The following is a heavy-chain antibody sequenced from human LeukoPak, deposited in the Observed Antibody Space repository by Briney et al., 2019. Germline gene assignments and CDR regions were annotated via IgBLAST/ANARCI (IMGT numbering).Heavy chain of an antibody. J-gene: IGHJ4*02. CDR1: GGSISSYY. CDR3: VRTFSDWNFSHYFDY. Sequence: SETLSLTCTVSGGSISSYYWSWIRQPPGKGLEWIGYIYYSGSTNYNPSLKSRVTISVDTSKNQFPLKLSSVTAADTAVYYCVRTFSDWNFSHYFDYWGQGTLVTVSS. D-gene: IGHD3/OR15-3a*01. CDR2: IYYSGST. V-gene: IGHV4-59*08.